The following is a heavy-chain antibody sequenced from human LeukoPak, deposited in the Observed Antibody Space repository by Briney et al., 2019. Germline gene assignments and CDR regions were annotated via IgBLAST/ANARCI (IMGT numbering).Heavy chain of an antibody. J-gene: IGHJ4*02. CDR3: ARALYYYDSSGFRY. D-gene: IGHD3-22*01. CDR2: INPNSGGT. CDR1: GYTFTGYY. V-gene: IGHV1-2*04. Sequence: APVKVSCKASGYTFTGYYMHWVRQAPGQGLEWMGWINPNSGGTNYAQKFQGWVTMTRDTSISTAYMELSRLRSDDTAVYYCARALYYYDSSGFRYWGQGTLVTVSS.